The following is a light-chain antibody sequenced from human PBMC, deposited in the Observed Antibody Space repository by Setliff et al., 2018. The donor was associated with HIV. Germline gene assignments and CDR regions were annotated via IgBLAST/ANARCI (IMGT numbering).Light chain of an antibody. J-gene: IGKJ1*01. V-gene: IGKV4-1*01. Sequence: DIVMTQSPDSLAVSLGERATINCRSSQSLFYTSNNKNYLAWYQQKSGQPPKILIYWGSTRNSGVPDRFNGSGSGTDFTLTISNMQPEDVAVYFCQQYHTTPSTFGRGTKVDIK. CDR1: QSLFYTSNNKNY. CDR3: QQYHTTPST. CDR2: WGS.